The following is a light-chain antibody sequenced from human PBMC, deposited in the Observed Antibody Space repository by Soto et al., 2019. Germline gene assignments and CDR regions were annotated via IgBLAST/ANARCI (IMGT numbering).Light chain of an antibody. Sequence: EIVLTQSPATLSLSPGERATLSCRASQTVNNYLAWYQQKPGQAPRLLIYDASTRATGIPARFSGSGSETAFTLTISSLEPEDFAVYYCQQRRSWPIAFGQGTRLEIK. CDR2: DAS. CDR1: QTVNNY. J-gene: IGKJ5*01. CDR3: QQRRSWPIA. V-gene: IGKV3-11*01.